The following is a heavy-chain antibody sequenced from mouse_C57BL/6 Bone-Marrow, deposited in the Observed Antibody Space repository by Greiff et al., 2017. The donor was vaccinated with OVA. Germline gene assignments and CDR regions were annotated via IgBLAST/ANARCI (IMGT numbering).Heavy chain of an antibody. V-gene: IGHV1-69*01. J-gene: IGHJ4*01. Sequence: QVQLQQPGAELVMPGASVKLSCKASGYTFTSYWMHWVKQRPGQGLEWIGEIDPSDSYTNYNQKFKGKSTLTVDKSSSTAYMQFSSLTSEDSAVYYCARTLPYYAMDYWGQGTSVTVSS. CDR3: ARTLPYYAMDY. CDR1: GYTFTSYW. CDR2: IDPSDSYT. D-gene: IGHD2-10*01.